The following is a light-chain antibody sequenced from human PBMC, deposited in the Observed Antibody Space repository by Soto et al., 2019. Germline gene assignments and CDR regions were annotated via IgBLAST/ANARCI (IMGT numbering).Light chain of an antibody. CDR1: QSLLHGTGYNY. J-gene: IGKJ3*01. CDR2: LGS. Sequence: DIVMTQSPLSLLVTPGEPATISCRSSQSLLHGTGYNYLDWYLQKPGQSPQLLIQLGSMRASGVNDRFSGSGSGTDFTLKISRVEAEDVGVYYCMPVLQTPVTFGPGTKVEI. CDR3: MPVLQTPVT. V-gene: IGKV2-28*01.